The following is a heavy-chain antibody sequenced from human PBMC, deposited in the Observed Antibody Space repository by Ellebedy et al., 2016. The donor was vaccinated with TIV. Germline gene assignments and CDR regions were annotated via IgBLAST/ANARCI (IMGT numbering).Heavy chain of an antibody. D-gene: IGHD4-17*01. V-gene: IGHV3-15*07. CDR2: IKTKPDGGTT. CDR3: TTAHGDPHRPY. Sequence: GESLKISCAASGFSFTNAWMYWVRQAPGKGLEWVGRIKTKPDGGTTDYAAPVKGRFTISRDDSKSTLDLQMNSLKTEDTAVYYCTTAHGDPHRPYWGQGSLVTVSS. CDR1: GFSFTNAW. J-gene: IGHJ4*02.